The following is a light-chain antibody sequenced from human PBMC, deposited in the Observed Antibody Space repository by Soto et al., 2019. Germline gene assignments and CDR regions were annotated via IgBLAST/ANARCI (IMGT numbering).Light chain of an antibody. V-gene: IGKV3-20*01. Sequence: ELVLTQSPATLSLAPGERATLSCWASQTVSTSSLAWYHQKPGQAPSLLIYGASIRATGIPDRFSGSGSGTDFTLTINRLEPEDFAVYYFQQYGCSPAPFGPRTKLELK. CDR2: GAS. CDR3: QQYGCSPAP. CDR1: QTVSTSS. J-gene: IGKJ2*01.